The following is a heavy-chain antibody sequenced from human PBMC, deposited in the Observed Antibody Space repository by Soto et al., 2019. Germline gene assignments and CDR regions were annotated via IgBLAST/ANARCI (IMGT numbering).Heavy chain of an antibody. CDR1: GYTFTSYY. CDR3: ARYLPPVDN. J-gene: IGHJ4*02. V-gene: IGHV1-18*01. Sequence: QVQLVQSGAEVKKPGASVKVSCKASGYTFTSYYISWVRQAPGQGLEWMRWISDYNGNTNYAQKLQGRVTMTTDTSTSTAYIELRSLRPDETAVYYCARYLPPVDNWGQGTLVTVSS. CDR2: ISDYNGNT.